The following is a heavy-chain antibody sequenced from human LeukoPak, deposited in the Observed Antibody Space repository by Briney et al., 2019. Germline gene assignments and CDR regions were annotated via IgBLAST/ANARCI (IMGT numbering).Heavy chain of an antibody. J-gene: IGHJ5*02. D-gene: IGHD3-22*01. Sequence: ASVKVSCKVSGYTLTELSMHWVRQAPGKGLEWMGGFDPEDGETIYAQKFQGRVTMTEDTSTDTAYMELSSLRSEDTAVYYCARDQSPIEDSSGYYYSNWFDPWGQGTLVTVSS. CDR3: ARDQSPIEDSSGYYYSNWFDP. CDR2: FDPEDGET. CDR1: GYTLTELS. V-gene: IGHV1-24*01.